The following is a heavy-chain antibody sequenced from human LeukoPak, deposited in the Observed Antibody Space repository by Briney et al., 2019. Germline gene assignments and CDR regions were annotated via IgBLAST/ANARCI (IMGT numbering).Heavy chain of an antibody. J-gene: IGHJ4*02. V-gene: IGHV4-59*08. D-gene: IGHD2-2*01. Sequence: SETLSLTCTVSGGSISSDYWSWIRQPPGKGLEWIGWISYSGSTTYNPSLKTRVTISLDTSKNQFSLKLRSVTAADTAVYYCARQASCSGTNCYPFDYWGQGTLVTVSS. CDR1: GGSISSDY. CDR2: ISYSGST. CDR3: ARQASCSGTNCYPFDY.